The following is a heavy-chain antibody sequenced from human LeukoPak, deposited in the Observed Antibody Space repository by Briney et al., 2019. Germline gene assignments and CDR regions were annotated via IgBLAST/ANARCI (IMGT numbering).Heavy chain of an antibody. CDR2: IIPIFGTA. CDR1: GGTFSSYA. CDR3: AGRPGRGQQLEGYFDY. D-gene: IGHD6-13*01. Sequence: AASVKVSCKASGGTFSSYAISWVRQAPGQGLEWMGGIIPIFGTANYAQKFQGRVTITADESTSTAYMELSSLRSEDTAVYYCAGRPGRGQQLEGYFDYWGQGTLVTVSS. V-gene: IGHV1-69*13. J-gene: IGHJ4*02.